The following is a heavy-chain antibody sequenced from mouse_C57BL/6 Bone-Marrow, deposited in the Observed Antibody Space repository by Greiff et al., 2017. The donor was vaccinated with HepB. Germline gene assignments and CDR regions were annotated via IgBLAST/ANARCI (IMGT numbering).Heavy chain of an antibody. CDR3: ARGGLGRRFAY. V-gene: IGHV1-55*01. Sequence: VKLMEPGAELVKPGASVKMSCKASGYTFTSYWITWVKQRPGQGLEWIGDIYPGSGSTNYNEKFKSKASLTVDTSSSTAYMQLSSLTSEDSAVYYCARGGLGRRFAYWGQGTLVTVSA. CDR2: IYPGSGST. CDR1: GYTFTSYW. D-gene: IGHD4-1*01. J-gene: IGHJ3*01.